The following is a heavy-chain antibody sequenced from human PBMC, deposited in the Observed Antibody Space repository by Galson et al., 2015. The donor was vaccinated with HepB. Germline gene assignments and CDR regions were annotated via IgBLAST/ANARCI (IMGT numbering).Heavy chain of an antibody. CDR2: IKQDGSEK. J-gene: IGHJ4*02. Sequence: SLRLSCAASGFTFSSYWMSWVRQAPGKGLEWVANIKQDGSEKYYVDSVKGRFTISRDNAKNSLYLQMNSLRAEDTAVYYCAREYASGRVLLWFGELDYWGQGTLVTVSS. D-gene: IGHD3-10*01. CDR1: GFTFSSYW. CDR3: AREYASGRVLLWFGELDY. V-gene: IGHV3-7*03.